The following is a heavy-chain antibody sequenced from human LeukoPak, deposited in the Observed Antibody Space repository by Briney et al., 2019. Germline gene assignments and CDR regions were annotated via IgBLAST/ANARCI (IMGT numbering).Heavy chain of an antibody. Sequence: PGGSLRLSCATSGFTLSSFWMSWVRQTPGKGLEWVANIKQDGRERYYVDSVKGRFTISKDNAKNSLYLQMNSLRAEDTAVYYCARDPTPLYCSGGSCYTHYGMDVWGQGTTVTVSS. J-gene: IGHJ6*02. CDR2: IKQDGRER. CDR1: GFTLSSFW. CDR3: ARDPTPLYCSGGSCYTHYGMDV. D-gene: IGHD2-15*01. V-gene: IGHV3-7*01.